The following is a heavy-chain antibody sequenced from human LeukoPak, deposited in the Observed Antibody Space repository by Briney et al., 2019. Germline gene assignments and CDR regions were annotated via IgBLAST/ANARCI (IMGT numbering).Heavy chain of an antibody. V-gene: IGHV3-7*01. CDR2: IKQGGSEK. Sequence: GGSLRLSCAASGFTFSSYWMSWVRQAPGKGLEWVANIKQGGSEKYYVDSVKGRFTISRDNAKNSLYLQMNSLRAEDTAVYYCARSHGSGSHDYWGQGTLVTVSS. CDR1: GFTFSSYW. D-gene: IGHD3-10*01. J-gene: IGHJ4*02. CDR3: ARSHGSGSHDY.